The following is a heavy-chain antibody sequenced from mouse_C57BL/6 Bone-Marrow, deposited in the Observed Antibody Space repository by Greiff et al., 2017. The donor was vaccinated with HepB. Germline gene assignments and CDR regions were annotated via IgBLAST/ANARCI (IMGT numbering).Heavy chain of an antibody. CDR3: ARSGNYGSMDY. CDR2: IRSGSSTI. CDR1: GFTFSDYG. D-gene: IGHD2-1*01. J-gene: IGHJ4*01. V-gene: IGHV5-17*01. Sequence: VQLQQSGGGLVKPGGSLKLSCAASGFTFSDYGMHWVRQAPEKGLEWVAYIRSGSSTIYYADTVKGRFTISRDNAKNTLFLQMTSLRSEDTAMYYCARSGNYGSMDYWGQGTSVTVSS.